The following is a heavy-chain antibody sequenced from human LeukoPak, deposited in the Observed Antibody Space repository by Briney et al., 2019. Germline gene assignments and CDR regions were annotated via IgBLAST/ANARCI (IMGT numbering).Heavy chain of an antibody. Sequence: GGSLRLSCAASGFTFSSNYMSWVRQAPGKGLEWVSVIYSGGSTYYSASVKGRFNISQRNTNNTLYLQMNSRRAEETAVYNCARDVNYGSNYWRQGWLVTASS. CDR3: ARDVNYGSNY. CDR2: IYSGGST. D-gene: IGHD4-23*01. J-gene: IGHJ4*02. V-gene: IGHV3-53*01. CDR1: GFTFSSNY.